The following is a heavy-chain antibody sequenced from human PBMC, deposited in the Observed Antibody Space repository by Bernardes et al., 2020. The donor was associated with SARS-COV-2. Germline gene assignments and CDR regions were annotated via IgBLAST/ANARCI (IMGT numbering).Heavy chain of an antibody. CDR2: ISSSSSTI. Sequence: GGSLRLSCAASGFTFSSYSMNWVRQAPGKGLEWVSSISSSSSTIYYADSVRGRFTISRDTAKNSLFLEMNSLRAEDTAVYYCARVGDSGYDTFDYWGQGTLVTGSS. J-gene: IGHJ4*02. D-gene: IGHD5-12*01. CDR3: ARVGDSGYDTFDY. V-gene: IGHV3-48*01. CDR1: GFTFSSYS.